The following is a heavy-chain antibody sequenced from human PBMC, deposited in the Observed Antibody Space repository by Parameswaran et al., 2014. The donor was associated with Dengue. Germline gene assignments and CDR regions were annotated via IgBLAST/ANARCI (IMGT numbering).Heavy chain of an antibody. CDR3: ARFPLTYYYDSSGYYRDY. CDR2: ISSSGSTI. Sequence: VRQAPGKGLEWVSYISSSGSTIYYADSVKGRFTISRDNAKNSLYLQMNSLRAEDTAVYYCARFPLTYYYDSSGYYRDYWGQGTLVTVSS. J-gene: IGHJ4*02. V-gene: IGHV3-11*01. D-gene: IGHD3-22*01.